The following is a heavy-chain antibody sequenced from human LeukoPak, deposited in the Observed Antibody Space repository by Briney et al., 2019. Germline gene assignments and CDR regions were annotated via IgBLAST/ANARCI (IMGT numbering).Heavy chain of an antibody. J-gene: IGHJ4*02. CDR3: AKRDSRYYFDY. V-gene: IGHV3-23*01. CDR1: GFTFSSYA. D-gene: IGHD6-13*01. Sequence: GGSLRLSCAASGFTFSSYAMSCVRQAPGKGLEWVSVISGSGGSTYYADSVKGRFTISRDNSKNTLYLQMNSLRAEDTAVYFCAKRDSRYYFDYWGQGTLVTVPS. CDR2: ISGSGGST.